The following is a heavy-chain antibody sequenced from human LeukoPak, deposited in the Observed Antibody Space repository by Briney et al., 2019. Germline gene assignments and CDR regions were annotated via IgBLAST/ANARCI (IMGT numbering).Heavy chain of an antibody. J-gene: IGHJ6*02. V-gene: IGHV1-3*01. Sequence: ASVKVSCKASGYTFTSYAMHWVRQAPGQRLEWMGWINAGNGNTKYSQKFQGRVTITRDTSASTAYMELSSLRSEDTAVYYCARVKFITTGMDVWGQGTTVTVSS. CDR2: INAGNGNT. CDR1: GYTFTSYA. CDR3: ARVKFITTGMDV. D-gene: IGHD3-22*01.